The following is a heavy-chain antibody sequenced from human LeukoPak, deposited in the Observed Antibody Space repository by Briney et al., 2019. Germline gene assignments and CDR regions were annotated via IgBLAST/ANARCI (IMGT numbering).Heavy chain of an antibody. CDR2: IYSSGST. V-gene: IGHV4-59*01. CDR3: ARLQQLLWFDP. CDR1: GGSFSGYY. D-gene: IGHD6-13*01. Sequence: SETLSLTCAVYGGSFSGYYWSWIRQPPGKGLEWIGYIYSSGSTNYNPSLKSRVTISIDTSKNQFSLKLGSVTAADTAVYYCARLQQLLWFDPWGQGTLVTVSS. J-gene: IGHJ5*02.